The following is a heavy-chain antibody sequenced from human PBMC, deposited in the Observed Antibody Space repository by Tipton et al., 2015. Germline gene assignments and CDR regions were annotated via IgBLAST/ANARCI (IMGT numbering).Heavy chain of an antibody. CDR3: AREDRGSVYLYYYYYYGMDV. D-gene: IGHD3-3*01. CDR2: IQYDGQRK. CDR1: GFTFSSYG. Sequence: SLRLSCETSGFTFSSYGMNWVRQAPGKGLAWVASIQYDGQRKDYAESVKGRFSISRDNSQDTLYLHMNSLRAEDTAVYYCAREDRGSVYLYYYYYYGMDVWGQGTTVTVSS. J-gene: IGHJ6*02. V-gene: IGHV3-33*05.